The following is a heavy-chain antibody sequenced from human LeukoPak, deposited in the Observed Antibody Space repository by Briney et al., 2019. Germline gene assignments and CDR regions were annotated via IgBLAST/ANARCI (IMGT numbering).Heavy chain of an antibody. V-gene: IGHV4-34*01. Sequence: SETLSLTCAVYGGSFSGCYWSWIRQPPGKGLEWIGEINHSGSTNYNPSLKSRVTISVDTSKNQFSLKLSSVTAADTAVYYCARRAPYYGSGSYYSLSTPFDYWGQGTLVTVSS. CDR2: INHSGST. D-gene: IGHD3-10*01. CDR3: ARRAPYYGSGSYYSLSTPFDY. CDR1: GGSFSGCY. J-gene: IGHJ4*02.